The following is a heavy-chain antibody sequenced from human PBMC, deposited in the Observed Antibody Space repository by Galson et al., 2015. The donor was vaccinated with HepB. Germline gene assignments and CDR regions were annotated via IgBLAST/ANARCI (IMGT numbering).Heavy chain of an antibody. Sequence: QVQLQESGPGLVKPSETLSLTCTVSGASISGYYWSWIRQPPGKGLEWIGYIHYTGSTNYNPSLKSRVTISVDTSKNQFSLKLSSVTAADTAVYSCARNKIYNGASYYGMDVWGQGTTVTVSS. D-gene: IGHD1-1*01. CDR3: ARNKIYNGASYYGMDV. CDR1: GASISGYY. CDR2: IHYTGST. V-gene: IGHV4-59*01. J-gene: IGHJ6*02.